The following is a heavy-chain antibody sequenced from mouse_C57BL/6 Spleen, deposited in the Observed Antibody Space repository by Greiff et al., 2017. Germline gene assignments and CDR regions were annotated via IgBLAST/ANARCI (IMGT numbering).Heavy chain of an antibody. CDR2: ISDGGGYT. CDR3: ASDTINYGNYGPFAY. CDR1: GFTFSSYA. J-gene: IGHJ3*01. V-gene: IGHV5-4*03. D-gene: IGHD2-1*01. Sequence: EVKLMESGGGLVKPGGSLKLSCAASGFTFSSYAMPWVRQTPEKRLEWVATISDGGGYTNYPDNVKGRFTFSRDNSTNNPYLQMSHMKSKDTAMYYCASDTINYGNYGPFAYWGQGTLVTVSA.